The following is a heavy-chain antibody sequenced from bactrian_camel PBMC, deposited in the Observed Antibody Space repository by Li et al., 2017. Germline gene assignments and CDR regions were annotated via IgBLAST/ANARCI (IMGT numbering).Heavy chain of an antibody. D-gene: IGHD6*01. Sequence: HVQLVESGGGSVQAGGSLRLACTASPYTKRCMGWFRQAPGKEREGVASILMGGGSTYYADSVKGRFTISQYNAKRTVLLQMNNLKPEDTAMYYCAADVGSMSGNCQPNYWGQGTQVTVS. V-gene: IGHV3S63*01. CDR1: PYTKRC. CDR3: AADVGSMSGNCQPNY. CDR2: ILMGGGST. J-gene: IGHJ4*01.